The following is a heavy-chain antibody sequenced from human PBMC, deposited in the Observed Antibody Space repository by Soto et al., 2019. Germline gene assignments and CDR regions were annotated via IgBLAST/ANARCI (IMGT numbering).Heavy chain of an antibody. V-gene: IGHV3-30*18. J-gene: IGHJ4*02. D-gene: IGHD3-10*02. CDR1: RFTFSNYG. CDR2: ISYDGRNK. CDR3: AKPDPFKTLMRVHN. Sequence: QVQLVESGGDVVQPGGSLRLSCAAARFTFSNYGMQWVRQAPGRGLEWVAVISYDGRNKYYADSVKGRFTISRDNSENTLFLEMSSLRAEDTAVYYCAKPDPFKTLMRVHNWGQGTLVTVSS.